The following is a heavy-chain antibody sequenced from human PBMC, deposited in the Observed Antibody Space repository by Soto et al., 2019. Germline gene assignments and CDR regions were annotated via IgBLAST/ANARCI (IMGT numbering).Heavy chain of an antibody. CDR2: IYSGGST. CDR3: ARDRLYYYDSSGYGLDY. Sequence: GGSLRLSCAASGVTVSSNYMSWVRQVPGKGLEWVSVIYSGGSTYYADSVKGRFTISRDNSKNTLYLQMNSLRAEDTAVYYCARDRLYYYDSSGYGLDYWGQGTLVTVSS. D-gene: IGHD3-22*01. V-gene: IGHV3-66*01. CDR1: GVTVSSNY. J-gene: IGHJ4*02.